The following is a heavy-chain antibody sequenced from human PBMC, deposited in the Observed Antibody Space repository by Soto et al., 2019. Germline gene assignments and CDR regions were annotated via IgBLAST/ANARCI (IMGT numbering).Heavy chain of an antibody. V-gene: IGHV3-23*01. D-gene: IGHD1-1*01. Sequence: VGSLRLSCEVSGFTLTSYGMNWVRRAPDKGLEWVSTIGRGGDTYYADSVKGRFTISRDNSKNTLFLQMNSLRAEDTALYFCAKDGTTTGIHYYAMDVWGQGTTVTVSS. CDR2: IGRGGDT. J-gene: IGHJ6*02. CDR3: AKDGTTTGIHYYAMDV. CDR1: GFTLTSYG.